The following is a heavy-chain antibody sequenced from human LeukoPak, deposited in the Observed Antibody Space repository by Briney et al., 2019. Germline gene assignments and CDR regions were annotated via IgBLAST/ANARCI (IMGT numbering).Heavy chain of an antibody. D-gene: IGHD6-19*01. CDR1: GFTFSSYA. CDR2: ISGSGGST. J-gene: IGHJ3*02. Sequence: GGSLRLSCAASGFTFSSYAMSWVRQVPGKGLEWVSGISGSGGSTYYADSVKGRFTLSRDHSKNTLYLQMNSLRAEDTAVYYCAKMVGGWYHDAFDIWGQGTMVTVSS. V-gene: IGHV3-23*01. CDR3: AKMVGGWYHDAFDI.